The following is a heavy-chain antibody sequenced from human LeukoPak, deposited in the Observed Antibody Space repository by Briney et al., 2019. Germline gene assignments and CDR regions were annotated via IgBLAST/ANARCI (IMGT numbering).Heavy chain of an antibody. J-gene: IGHJ4*02. CDR2: ISGGGGST. D-gene: IGHD2-15*01. CDR1: AFTFISYA. Sequence: GGSLRLSCSASAFTFISYAMSWVRPAPGKGREWGTAISGGGGSTYYADSVKGQFSIPRDNSKNPLYLQMNSLRAEDTAVYYGAKQENCGGSCPRATYYFDYWGQGTLVTVPS. V-gene: IGHV3-23*01. CDR3: AKQENCGGSCPRATYYFDY.